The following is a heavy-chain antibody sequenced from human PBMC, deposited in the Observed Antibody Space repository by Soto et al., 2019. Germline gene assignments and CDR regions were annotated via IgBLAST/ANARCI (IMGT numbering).Heavy chain of an antibody. CDR3: ARSLAYYDSSGYYDY. V-gene: IGHV1-69*13. CDR2: IIPIFGTA. D-gene: IGHD3-22*01. J-gene: IGHJ4*02. CDR1: GGTFSSYA. Sequence: ASVKVSCKASGGTFSSYAISWVRQAPGRGLEWMGGIIPIFGTANYAQKFQGRVTITADESTSTAYMELSSLRSEDTAVYYCARSLAYYDSSGYYDYWGQGTLVTVSS.